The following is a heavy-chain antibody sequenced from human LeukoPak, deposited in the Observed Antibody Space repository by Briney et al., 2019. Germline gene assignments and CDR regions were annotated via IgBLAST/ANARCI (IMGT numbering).Heavy chain of an antibody. J-gene: IGHJ6*03. CDR1: GGSFSGYY. CDR2: INHSGST. V-gene: IGHV4-34*01. CDR3: ARESSYTRDYYMDV. Sequence: SETLSLTCAVYGGSFSGYYWSWIRQPPGKGLEWIGEINHSGSTNYNPSLKSRVTISIDTSKNQFSLKLSSVTAADTAVYYCARESSYTRDYYMDVWGKGTTVTVSS. D-gene: IGHD6-6*01.